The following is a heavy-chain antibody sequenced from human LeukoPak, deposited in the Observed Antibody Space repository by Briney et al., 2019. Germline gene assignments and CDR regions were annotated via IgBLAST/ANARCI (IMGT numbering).Heavy chain of an antibody. D-gene: IGHD3-10*01. Sequence: SETLSLTCAVYGGSFSGYYWSWIRQPPGKGLEWIGEINHSGSANYNPSLKSRVTISVDTSKNQFSLKLSSVTAADTAVYYCARHGSGHDYWGQGTLVTVSS. CDR2: INHSGSA. CDR1: GGSFSGYY. J-gene: IGHJ4*02. CDR3: ARHGSGHDY. V-gene: IGHV4-34*01.